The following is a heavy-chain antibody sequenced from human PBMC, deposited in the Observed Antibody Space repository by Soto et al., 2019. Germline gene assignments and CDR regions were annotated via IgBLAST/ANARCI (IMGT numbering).Heavy chain of an antibody. V-gene: IGHV3-30-3*01. CDR2: ISHDGINK. CDR3: ARGADWFDS. CDR1: GFTFSSSA. Sequence: GGSLRLSCAASGFTFSSSAMHRVRQAPGKGLEWVATISHDGINKYYADSMKGPFTISRDNSKNTLYLQMNTLRPEDTAVYYCARGADWFDSWGQGTLVTVSS. J-gene: IGHJ5*01.